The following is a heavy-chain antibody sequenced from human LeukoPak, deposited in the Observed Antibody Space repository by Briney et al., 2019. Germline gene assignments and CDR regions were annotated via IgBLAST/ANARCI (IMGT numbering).Heavy chain of an antibody. CDR1: GLTFSSYG. CDR3: AKRGDQYYFDS. D-gene: IGHD4-17*01. J-gene: IGHJ4*02. CDR2: IGAGGTT. V-gene: IGHV3-23*01. Sequence: GGSLRLSCAASGLTFSSYGMRWVRQAPGKGLEWVSAIGAGGTTYYADSVKGRFTISRDNSKNTLYLQMSSLRAEDTAVYYCAKRGDQYYFDSWGQGTLVTVSP.